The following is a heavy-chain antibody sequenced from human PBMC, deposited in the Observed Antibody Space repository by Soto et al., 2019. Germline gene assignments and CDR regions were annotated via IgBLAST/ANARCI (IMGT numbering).Heavy chain of an antibody. CDR3: AKDKPRATNEYSSSSVAFDI. CDR1: GFTFSSYA. D-gene: IGHD6-6*01. J-gene: IGHJ3*02. Sequence: GGSLRLSCAASGFTFSSYAMSWVRQAPGKGLEWVSAISGSGGSTYYADSVKGRFTISRDNSKNTLYLQMNSLRAEDTAVYYCAKDKPRATNEYSSSSVAFDIWGQGTMVTVSS. V-gene: IGHV3-23*01. CDR2: ISGSGGST.